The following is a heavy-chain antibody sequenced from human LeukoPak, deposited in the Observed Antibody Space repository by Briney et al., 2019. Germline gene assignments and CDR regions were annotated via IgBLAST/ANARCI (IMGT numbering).Heavy chain of an antibody. CDR3: ARASSSWDLDY. J-gene: IGHJ4*02. V-gene: IGHV4-59*01. CDR1: GGSISSYY. Sequence: PSETLSLTCTVSGGSISSYYWSWIRQPPGKGLEWIGYIYYSGSTNYNPSLKSRVTISVDTSKNQFSLKLSSVTAADTAVYYCARASSSWDLDYWGQGTLVTVSS. CDR2: IYYSGST. D-gene: IGHD6-13*01.